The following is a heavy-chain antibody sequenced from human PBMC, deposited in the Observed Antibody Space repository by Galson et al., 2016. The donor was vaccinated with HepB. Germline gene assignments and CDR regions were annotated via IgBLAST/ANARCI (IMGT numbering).Heavy chain of an antibody. V-gene: IGHV2-5*02. Sequence: PALVKPTQTLTLTCTVSGFSLNTSGVSVAWIRQPPGKGLEWLGIVYWDDDKRYRQSLLGRLTITRDTSKNPVVLTLTNMDPVDTRTYYCAHTFNGVNAYYYSGSYGGFDPWGPGSLVTVSS. D-gene: IGHD3-10*01. CDR2: VYWDDDK. CDR3: AHTFNGVNAYYYSGSYGGFDP. CDR1: GFSLNTSGVS. J-gene: IGHJ5*02.